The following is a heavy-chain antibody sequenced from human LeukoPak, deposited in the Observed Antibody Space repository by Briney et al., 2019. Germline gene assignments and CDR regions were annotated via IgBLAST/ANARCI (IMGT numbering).Heavy chain of an antibody. CDR3: ARGHSDSWSVFDY. V-gene: IGHV4-4*07. D-gene: IGHD6-13*01. J-gene: IGHJ4*02. CDR2: MQTSGRI. Sequence: KPSETLSLTCTVSGGSISSYHWSWIRQPAGKGLEWIGRMQTSGRIDHNLSLKSRLTMSVDRSKNQLSLKLSSVIAADTAVYYCARGHSDSWSVFDYWGQGTLVTISS. CDR1: GGSISSYH.